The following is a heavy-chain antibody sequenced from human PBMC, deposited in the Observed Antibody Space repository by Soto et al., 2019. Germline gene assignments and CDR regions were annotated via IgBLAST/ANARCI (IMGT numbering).Heavy chain of an antibody. CDR3: ARTGQRLGRGSFDAFDI. Sequence: GASVKVSCKASGYTFTSYGISWVRQAPGQGLEWMGWISAYNGNTNYAQKLQGRVTMTTDTSTSTAYMELRSLRSDDTAVYYCARTGQRLGRGSFDAFDIWGQGTMVTVS. J-gene: IGHJ3*02. CDR2: ISAYNGNT. CDR1: GYTFTSYG. V-gene: IGHV1-18*01. D-gene: IGHD3-10*01.